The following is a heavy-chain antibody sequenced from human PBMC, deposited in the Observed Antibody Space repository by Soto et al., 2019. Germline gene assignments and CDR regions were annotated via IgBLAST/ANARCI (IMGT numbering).Heavy chain of an antibody. D-gene: IGHD4-17*01. CDR2: INSDGSST. CDR1: GFTFSSYW. J-gene: IGHJ6*03. V-gene: IGHV3-74*01. Sequence: GGSLRLSCAASGFTFSSYWMHWVRQAPGKGLVWVSRINSDGSSTSYADSVKGRFTISRDNAKNTLYLQMNSLRSDDTAVYYCARAIDYGDSKGILWYYYYYMDVWGKGTTVTVSS. CDR3: ARAIDYGDSKGILWYYYYYMDV.